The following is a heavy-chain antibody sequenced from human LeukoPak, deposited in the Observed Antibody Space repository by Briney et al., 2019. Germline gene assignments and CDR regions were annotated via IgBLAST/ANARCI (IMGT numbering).Heavy chain of an antibody. J-gene: IGHJ4*02. V-gene: IGHV3-30-3*01. CDR1: GFTFSSCA. CDR2: ISYDGSNK. D-gene: IGHD3-22*01. CDR3: AREAYYYVSSGYRPSYYFDY. Sequence: GGSLRLSCAASGFTFSSCAMHWVRQAPGKGLEWVAVISYDGSNKYYADSVKGRFTISRDNSKNTLYLQMNSLRAEDTAVYYCAREAYYYVSSGYRPSYYFDYWGQGTLVTVSS.